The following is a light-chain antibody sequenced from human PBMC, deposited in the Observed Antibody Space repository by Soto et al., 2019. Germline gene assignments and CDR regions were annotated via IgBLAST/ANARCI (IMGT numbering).Light chain of an antibody. Sequence: EVVLTQSPATLSLAPGERATLSCRASQFLSSYLAWYQQKPGQAPRLLIYGASNRATGIPDRFSGSGSGTDFTLTISRLEPEDFAVYYCQQYGSSPVTFAQGTKVDIK. V-gene: IGKV3-20*01. CDR1: QFLSSY. J-gene: IGKJ1*01. CDR3: QQYGSSPVT. CDR2: GAS.